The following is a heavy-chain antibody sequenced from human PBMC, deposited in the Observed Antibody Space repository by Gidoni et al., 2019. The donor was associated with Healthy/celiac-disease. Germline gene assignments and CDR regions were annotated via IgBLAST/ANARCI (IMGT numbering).Heavy chain of an antibody. J-gene: IGHJ2*01. D-gene: IGHD2-21*02. V-gene: IGHV3-48*03. Sequence: EVQLVESGGGLVQPGGSLRLSCAASGFTFSRYEMNWVRQAPGKGLEWVSYISSSGSTIYYADAVKGRFTISRDNAKNSLYLQMNSLRAEDTAVYYCASSACGGDCYSSYWYFDLWSRGTLVTVSS. CDR1: GFTFSRYE. CDR2: ISSSGSTI. CDR3: ASSACGGDCYSSYWYFDL.